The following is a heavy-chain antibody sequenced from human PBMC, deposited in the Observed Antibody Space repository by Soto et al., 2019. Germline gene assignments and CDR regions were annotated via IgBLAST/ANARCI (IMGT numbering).Heavy chain of an antibody. D-gene: IGHD4-4*01. CDR1: GFTFSSYG. Sequence: GGSLRLSCAASGFTFSSYGMHWVRQAPGKGLEWVAVIWYDGSNKYYADSVKGRFTISRDNSKNTLYLQMNSLRAEDTAVYYCARVQPDYSNYLLDYWGQGTLVTVSS. CDR2: IWYDGSNK. V-gene: IGHV3-33*01. CDR3: ARVQPDYSNYLLDY. J-gene: IGHJ4*02.